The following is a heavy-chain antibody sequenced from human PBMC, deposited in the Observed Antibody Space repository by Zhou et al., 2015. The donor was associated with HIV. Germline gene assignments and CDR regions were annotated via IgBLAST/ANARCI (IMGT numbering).Heavy chain of an antibody. CDR3: ARDIGYSSGLIDAFDI. D-gene: IGHD6-19*01. CDR1: GGSFSNYA. J-gene: IGHJ3*02. CDR2: TIPIFTTV. V-gene: IGHV1-69*12. Sequence: QVQLVQSGAEVKKPGSSVKVSCKASGGSFSNYAINWVRQAPGQGLEWMGGTIPIFTTVNYAQKFQGRVTITADESTSTVYMELSSLRSEDTAVYYCARDIGYSSGLIDAFDIWGQGTMVTVSS.